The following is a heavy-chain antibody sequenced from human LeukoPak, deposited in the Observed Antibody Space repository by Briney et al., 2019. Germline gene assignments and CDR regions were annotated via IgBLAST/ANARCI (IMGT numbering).Heavy chain of an antibody. CDR1: GFTFSSYW. CDR3: ARGGVSSSWFFDY. J-gene: IGHJ4*02. CDR2: IKQDGSEK. D-gene: IGHD6-13*01. Sequence: GGSLGLSCAASGFTFSSYWMSWVRQAPGKGLEWVANIKQDGSEKYYVDSVKGRFTISRDNAKNSLYLQMNSLRAEDTAVYYCARGGVSSSWFFDYWGQGTLVTVSS. V-gene: IGHV3-7*01.